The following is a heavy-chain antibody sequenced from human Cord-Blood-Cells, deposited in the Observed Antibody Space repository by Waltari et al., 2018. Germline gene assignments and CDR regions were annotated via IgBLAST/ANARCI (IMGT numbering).Heavy chain of an antibody. J-gene: IGHJ4*02. Sequence: QVQLVQSGAEVKKPGASVKVSCKASGYPFPSTDINWVRQATGQGLEWMGWMNPNSGNTGYAQKFQGRVTITRNTSISTAYMELSSLRSEDTAVYYCARVRTATSYFDYWGQGTLVTVSS. V-gene: IGHV1-8*03. CDR3: ARVRTATSYFDY. CDR1: GYPFPSTD. D-gene: IGHD1-1*01. CDR2: MNPNSGNT.